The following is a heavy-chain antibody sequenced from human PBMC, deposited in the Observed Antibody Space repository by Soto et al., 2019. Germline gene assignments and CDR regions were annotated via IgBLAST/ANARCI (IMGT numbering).Heavy chain of an antibody. V-gene: IGHV4-39*01. CDR1: GSSINSSGYY. Sequence: QLQVQESGPGLVKPSETLSLTCTVSGSSINSSGYYWGWIRQPPGKGLEWIGSMFYGVSTYYNPSLMSRVTVSVDTSKHQFSLNLRSVTAADTAVYYCARLPSRHLVDYWGQGTLVTVSS. CDR2: MFYGVST. D-gene: IGHD3-3*02. CDR3: ARLPSRHLVDY. J-gene: IGHJ4*02.